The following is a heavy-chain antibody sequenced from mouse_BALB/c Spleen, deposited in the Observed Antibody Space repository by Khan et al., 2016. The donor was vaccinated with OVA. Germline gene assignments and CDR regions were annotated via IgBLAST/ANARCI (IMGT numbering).Heavy chain of an antibody. J-gene: IGHJ3*01. CDR2: ILPGSNST. CDR1: GYTFSSYW. CDR3: ARGNYYGSTSWFGY. V-gene: IGHV1-9*01. D-gene: IGHD1-1*01. Sequence: QVQLQQSGAELMKPGASVKISCKPTGYTFSSYWIEWVKQRPGHGLEWIGEILPGSNSTNYNERFQGKAPITADTSSNTAYMQLSSLTSEDSAIYYCARGNYYGSTSWFGYWGQGTLVTVSA.